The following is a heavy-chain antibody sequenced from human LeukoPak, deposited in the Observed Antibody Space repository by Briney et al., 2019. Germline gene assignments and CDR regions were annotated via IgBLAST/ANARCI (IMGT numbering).Heavy chain of an antibody. CDR2: INGGGDNT. D-gene: IGHD2-21*01. Sequence: EGSLRLSCATAGFTFRNYAMRWVRQAPGKGLEWVSAINGGGDNTYYADSVKGRFTISRDNSNSTLLLYLNSLRAEDTAVYYCARDDWTSWGQGTLVTVSS. J-gene: IGHJ4*02. V-gene: IGHV3-23*01. CDR3: ARDDWTS. CDR1: GFTFRNYA.